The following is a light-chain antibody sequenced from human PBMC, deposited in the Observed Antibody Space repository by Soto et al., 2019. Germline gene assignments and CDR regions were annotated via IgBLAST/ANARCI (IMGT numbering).Light chain of an antibody. Sequence: EIVLTQSPATLSLSPGERATLSCRASQSVSSYLAWYQQQPGQAPRLLIYDASNRATVTPPCFSASGSGTDFTLTISSLAPADFAVYYCQQRSDWPSTFGGGTKVQIK. CDR2: DAS. V-gene: IGKV3-11*01. CDR1: QSVSSY. J-gene: IGKJ4*01. CDR3: QQRSDWPST.